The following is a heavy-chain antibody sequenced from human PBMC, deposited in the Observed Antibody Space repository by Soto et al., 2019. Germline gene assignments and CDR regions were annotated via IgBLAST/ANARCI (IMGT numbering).Heavy chain of an antibody. J-gene: IGHJ4*02. CDR2: TYYSAGT. CDR1: GGSVGSSSYY. V-gene: IGHV4-39*01. Sequence: PSETLSLTCNVSGGSVGSSSYYWGWIRQAPGKGLEWIVSTYYSAGTYYNPSLKSRVTTSLDASKNQFSLTVTSVTAADTAIYYCARHASRGYSSSWYFEDWSQGTPVTVSS. CDR3: ARHASRGYSSSWYFED. D-gene: IGHD6-13*01.